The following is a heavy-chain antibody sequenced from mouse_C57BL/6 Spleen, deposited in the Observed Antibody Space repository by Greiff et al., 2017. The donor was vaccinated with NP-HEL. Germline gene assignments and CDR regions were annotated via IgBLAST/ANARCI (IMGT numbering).Heavy chain of an antibody. D-gene: IGHD2-12*01. J-gene: IGHJ1*03. V-gene: IGHV1-15*01. CDR1: GYTFTDYE. Sequence: QVQLQQSGAELVRPGASVTLSCKASGYTFTDYEMHWVKQTPVHGLEWIGAIDPETGGTAYNQKFKGKAILTADKSSSTAYMELRSLTSEDSAVYCCTRGDSYYRYFDVWGTGTTVTVSS. CDR3: TRGDSYYRYFDV. CDR2: IDPETGGT.